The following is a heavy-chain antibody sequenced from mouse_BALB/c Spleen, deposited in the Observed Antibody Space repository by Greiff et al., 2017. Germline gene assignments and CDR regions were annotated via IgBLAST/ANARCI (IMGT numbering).Heavy chain of an antibody. CDR3: ARGGGGNYQAWFAY. J-gene: IGHJ3*01. CDR2: ISDGGSYT. V-gene: IGHV5-4*02. Sequence: EVKVVESGGGLVKPGGSLKLSCAASGFTFSDYYMYWVRQTPEKRLEWVATISDGGSYTYYPDSVKGRFTISRDNAKNNLYLQMSSLKSEDTAMYYCARGGGGNYQAWFAYWGQGTLVTVSA. CDR1: GFTFSDYY. D-gene: IGHD2-1*01.